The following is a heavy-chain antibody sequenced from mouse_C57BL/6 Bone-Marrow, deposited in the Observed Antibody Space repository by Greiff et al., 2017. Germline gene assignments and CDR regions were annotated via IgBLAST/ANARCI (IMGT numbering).Heavy chain of an antibody. D-gene: IGHD4-1*01. CDR2: ISNLAYSI. CDR3: ASLGFSYAMDY. V-gene: IGHV5-15*04. J-gene: IGHJ4*01. Sequence: EVMLVESGGGLVQPGGSLKLSCAASGFTFSDYGMAWVRQAPRKGPEWVAFISNLAYSIYYADTVTGRFTISRDNAKNTLYLQMSSLKSEDTAMYYCASLGFSYAMDYWGQGTSVTVSS. CDR1: GFTFSDYG.